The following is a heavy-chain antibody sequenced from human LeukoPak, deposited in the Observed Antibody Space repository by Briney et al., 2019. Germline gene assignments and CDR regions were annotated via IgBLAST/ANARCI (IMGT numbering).Heavy chain of an antibody. CDR1: GYTFTGYY. D-gene: IGHD1-7*01. Sequence: ASVKVSCKASGYTFTGYYMHWVRQAPGQGLEWMGWINPNSGGTNYEQNFHGSGTMNRATSISTAYMDLSRLRSDDTAVYYCVQFELDYWGQGTLVTVSS. V-gene: IGHV1-2*02. CDR3: VQFELDY. J-gene: IGHJ4*02. CDR2: INPNSGGT.